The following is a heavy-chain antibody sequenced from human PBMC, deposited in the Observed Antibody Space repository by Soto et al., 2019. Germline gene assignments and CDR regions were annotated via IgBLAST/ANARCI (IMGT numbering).Heavy chain of an antibody. CDR3: ARGSPIVLMVYDDSEGWFDP. J-gene: IGHJ5*02. Sequence: ASVKVSCKASGYTFTSYDINWVRQATGQGLEWMGWMNPNSGNTGYAQKFQGRVTTTRNTSISTAYMELSSLRSEDTAVYYCARGSPIVLMVYDDSEGWFDPWGQGTLVTVSS. V-gene: IGHV1-8*01. D-gene: IGHD2-8*01. CDR1: GYTFTSYD. CDR2: MNPNSGNT.